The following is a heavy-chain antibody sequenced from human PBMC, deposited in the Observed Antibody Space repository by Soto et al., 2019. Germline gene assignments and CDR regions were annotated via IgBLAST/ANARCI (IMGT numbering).Heavy chain of an antibody. D-gene: IGHD5-12*01. CDR2: IYYSGST. CDR3: ARGRDGYNWRFDP. J-gene: IGHJ5*02. Sequence: SETLSLACTVSGGSISSGGYYWSWIRQHPGKGLEWIGYIYYSGSTYYNPSLKSRVTISVDTSKNQFSLKLSSVTAADTAVYYCARGRDGYNWRFDPWGQGTLVTVSS. CDR1: GGSISSGGYY. V-gene: IGHV4-31*03.